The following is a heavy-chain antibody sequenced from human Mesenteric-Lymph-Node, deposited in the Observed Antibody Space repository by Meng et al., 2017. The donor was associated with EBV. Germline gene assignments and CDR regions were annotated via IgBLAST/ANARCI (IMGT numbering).Heavy chain of an antibody. J-gene: IGHJ4*02. Sequence: QVQLRQWGAGLLKPSESLSLTCAVYGGSFSGYYLSWIRQSPGKGLEWIGEINHSGSTNYNPSLKSRVTISLDTSKTQFSLKLSSVTAADTAVYYCASPGYPGGVLWFANWGQGTLVTVSS. V-gene: IGHV4-34*01. CDR1: GGSFSGYY. CDR3: ASPGYPGGVLWFAN. CDR2: INHSGST. D-gene: IGHD3-10*01.